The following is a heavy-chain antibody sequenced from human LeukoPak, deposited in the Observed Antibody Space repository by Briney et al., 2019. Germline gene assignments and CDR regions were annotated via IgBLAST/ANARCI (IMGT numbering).Heavy chain of an antibody. J-gene: IGHJ6*02. Sequence: SETLSLTCTVSGGSISSYYWSWIRQPPGKGLEWIGCIYYSGSTNYNPSLKSQVTISVDTSKNQFSLKLSSVTAADTAVYYCASGPVFAYYYYGMDVWGQGTTVTVSS. CDR3: ASGPVFAYYYYGMDV. D-gene: IGHD3-10*01. CDR2: IYYSGST. V-gene: IGHV4-59*08. CDR1: GGSISSYY.